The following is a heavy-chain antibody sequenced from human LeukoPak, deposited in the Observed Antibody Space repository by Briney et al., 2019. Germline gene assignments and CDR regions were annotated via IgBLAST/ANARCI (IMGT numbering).Heavy chain of an antibody. Sequence: SETLSLTCAVYGGSFSGYYWSWIRQPPGKGLEWIGSIYYSGSTYYNPSLKSRVTISVDTSKNQFSLKLSSVTAADTAVYYCARQYRDYGGNSDWGQGTLVTVSS. CDR2: IYYSGST. D-gene: IGHD4-23*01. J-gene: IGHJ4*02. CDR1: GGSFSGYY. V-gene: IGHV4-34*01. CDR3: ARQYRDYGGNSD.